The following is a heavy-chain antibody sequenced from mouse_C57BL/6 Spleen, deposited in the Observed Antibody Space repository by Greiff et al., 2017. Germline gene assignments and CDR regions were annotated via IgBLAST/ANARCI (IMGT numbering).Heavy chain of an antibody. V-gene: IGHV1-52*01. CDR1: GYTFTSYW. CDR3: ARGHYCNFEGFAY. D-gene: IGHD2-1*01. CDR2: IDPSDSET. Sequence: VQLQQPGAELVRPGSSVKLSCKASGYTFTSYWMHWVKQRPIQGLEWIGNIDPSDSETHYNQKFKDKTTLTVDKSSSTAYMQLSSLTSEDSAVYYCARGHYCNFEGFAYWGQGTLVTVSA. J-gene: IGHJ3*01.